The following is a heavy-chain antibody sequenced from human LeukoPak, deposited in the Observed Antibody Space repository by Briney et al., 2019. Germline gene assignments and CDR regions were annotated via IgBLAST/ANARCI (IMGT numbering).Heavy chain of an antibody. J-gene: IGHJ6*03. D-gene: IGHD3-10*01. Sequence: ASVKVSCNAFGYTFTSNYMHWVRQPPGQGPGRVGVISPSGGSTTYSQKFQGRVTLTRDMSTSTAYMELRRLRSDDTAVYYCARALWFGKPGPRNNYYYSMDVWGKGTTVTISS. V-gene: IGHV1-46*01. CDR3: ARALWFGKPGPRNNYYYSMDV. CDR1: GYTFTSNY. CDR2: ISPSGGST.